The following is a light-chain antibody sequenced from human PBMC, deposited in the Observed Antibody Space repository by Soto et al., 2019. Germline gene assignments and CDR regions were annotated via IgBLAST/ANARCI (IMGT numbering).Light chain of an antibody. CDR3: AAWDDSLLGL. CDR2: GSN. V-gene: IGLV1-44*01. CDR1: TSNIGSNS. Sequence: QSVLTQPPSASGAPGQRVTISCSGSTSNIGSNSVNWYQQVPGTAPRLLIYGSNQRPSGVPDRFSASKSGTSASLVISGLQSDDEASYYCAAWDDSLLGLFGGGTKLTVL. J-gene: IGLJ3*02.